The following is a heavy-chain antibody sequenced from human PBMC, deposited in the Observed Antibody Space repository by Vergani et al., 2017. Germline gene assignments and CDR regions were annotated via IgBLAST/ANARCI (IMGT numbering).Heavy chain of an antibody. CDR2: SSGSGGST. J-gene: IGHJ6*02. V-gene: IGHV3-23*01. CDR1: GFTFSSYA. CDR3: AKGASGSSTSCPIPDYYYGMDV. Sequence: EVQLLESGGGLVQPGGSLRLSCAASGFTFSSYAMSWVRQAPGKGLEWVSASSGSGGSTYYAESVKGRFTISRDNSKNTLYLQMNSLRAEDTAVYYCAKGASGSSTSCPIPDYYYGMDVWGQGTTVTVSS. D-gene: IGHD2-2*01.